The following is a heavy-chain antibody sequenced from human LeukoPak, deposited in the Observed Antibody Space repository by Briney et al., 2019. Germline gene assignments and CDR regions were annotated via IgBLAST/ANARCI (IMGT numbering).Heavy chain of an antibody. V-gene: IGHV4-31*03. CDR3: ARDRGGDYGSGIYYYYMDV. D-gene: IGHD3-10*01. CDR2: IYYSGST. Sequence: PSETLSLPCTVSGGSISSGGYYWSWIRQHPGKGLEWIGYIYYSGSTYYNPSLKSRVTISVDTSKNQFSLKLSSVTAADTAVYYCARDRGGDYGSGIYYYYMDVWGKGTTVTLSS. CDR1: GGSISSGGYY. J-gene: IGHJ6*03.